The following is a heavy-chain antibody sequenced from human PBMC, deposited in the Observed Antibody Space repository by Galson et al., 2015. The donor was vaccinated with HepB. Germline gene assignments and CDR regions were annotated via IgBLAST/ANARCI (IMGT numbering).Heavy chain of an antibody. D-gene: IGHD2-15*01. CDR3: AKVWGYCSGGSCYFYYFDY. Sequence: GKGLEWVSIVSDSGDNTYYADSVKGRFTISRDNSKNTLYLQMNSLRAEDTAIYYCAKVWGYCSGGSCYFYYFDYWGQGTLVTVSS. CDR2: VSDSGDNT. V-gene: IGHV3-23*01. J-gene: IGHJ4*02.